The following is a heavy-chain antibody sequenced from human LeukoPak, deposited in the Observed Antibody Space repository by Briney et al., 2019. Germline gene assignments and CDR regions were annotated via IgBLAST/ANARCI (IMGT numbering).Heavy chain of an antibody. D-gene: IGHD3-22*01. J-gene: IGHJ3*02. CDR1: GYTFTGYR. V-gene: IGHV1-2*02. CDR3: ASGFMGYDRSGYYDDAFDI. Sequence: ASVKVSCKTSGYTFTGYRVHWVRQAPGQGLEWMGWINPNGGDTNYAQKFQGRVAMTRDTSISTAYMELSRLRSDDTAVYYCASGFMGYDRSGYYDDAFDIWGQGTTVTVSS. CDR2: INPNGGDT.